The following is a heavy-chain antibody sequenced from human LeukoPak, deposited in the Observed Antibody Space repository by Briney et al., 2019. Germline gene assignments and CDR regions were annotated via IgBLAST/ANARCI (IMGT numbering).Heavy chain of an antibody. D-gene: IGHD1-26*01. CDR1: GGTFSSYA. Sequence: ASVKVSCKASGGTFSSYAISWVRQAPGQGLEWMGGIIPIFGTANYAQKFQGRVTITAGESTSTAYMELSSLRSDDTAVYYCARYGATGYYGMDVWGQGTTVTVSS. J-gene: IGHJ6*02. CDR3: ARYGATGYYGMDV. V-gene: IGHV1-69*13. CDR2: IIPIFGTA.